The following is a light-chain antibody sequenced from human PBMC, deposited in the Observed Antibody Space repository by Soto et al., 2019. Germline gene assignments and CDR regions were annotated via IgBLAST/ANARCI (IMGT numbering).Light chain of an antibody. J-gene: IGKJ5*01. CDR2: DAS. CDR3: QQYDNLPLT. V-gene: IGKV1-33*01. Sequence: DIQMTQSPSSLSASVGDRVTITCQASKDISNYLHWYQQKPGKAPKLLIYDASNLETGVTSRFSGSGSGTDVTVTISSLQPEDIATYYCQQYDNLPLTFGQGTRLEIK. CDR1: KDISNY.